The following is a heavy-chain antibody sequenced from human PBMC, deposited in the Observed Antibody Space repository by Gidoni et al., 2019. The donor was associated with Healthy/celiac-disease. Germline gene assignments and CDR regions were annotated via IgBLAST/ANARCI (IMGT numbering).Heavy chain of an antibody. J-gene: IGHJ4*02. V-gene: IGHV4-59*01. Sequence: QVQLQESGPGLVQPSDTLSLTCTVSGGSISHYYWSWFRQPPWKGLEWIEYIYYVGSTNYNPSLKSRVTISVDTSKNQFSLKLSSVTAADTAVYYCARDPGGYSGYDDWGPGTLVTVSS. CDR2: IYYVGST. CDR1: GGSISHYY. D-gene: IGHD5-12*01. CDR3: ARDPGGYSGYDD.